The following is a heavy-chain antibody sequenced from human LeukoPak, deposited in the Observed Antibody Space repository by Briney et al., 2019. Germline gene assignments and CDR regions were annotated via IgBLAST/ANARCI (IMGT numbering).Heavy chain of an antibody. D-gene: IGHD3-10*01. CDR3: AKDDIYYRFTP. J-gene: IGHJ5*02. V-gene: IGHV3-30*02. Sequence: GGSLRLSCAASGFTFSSYGMHWVRQAPGKGLERVAVIRYDGSNKHYADSVEGRFTISRDNSKNTVHLQMSSLRDEDTAVYYCAKDDIYYRFTPGGQGTLVTVSS. CDR2: IRYDGSNK. CDR1: GFTFSSYG.